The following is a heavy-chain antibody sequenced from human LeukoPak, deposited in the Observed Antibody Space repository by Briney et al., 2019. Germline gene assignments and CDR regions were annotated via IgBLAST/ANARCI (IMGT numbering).Heavy chain of an antibody. V-gene: IGHV3-21*01. CDR2: ISFGSTYI. CDR3: ASGIFYASVQTWSPV. J-gene: IGHJ4*02. Sequence: GGSLRLSCAASGFSFNIYSMNWVRQAPGRGLEWVSSISFGSTYISYADSVKGRFTISRDDAKKSLYLQMNGLRAEDTALYYCASGIFYASVQTWSPVWAQGTMVTVSS. D-gene: IGHD3-16*01. CDR1: GFSFNIYS.